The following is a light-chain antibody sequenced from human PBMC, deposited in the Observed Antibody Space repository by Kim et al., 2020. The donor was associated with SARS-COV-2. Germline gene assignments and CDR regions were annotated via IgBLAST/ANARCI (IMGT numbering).Light chain of an antibody. CDR1: RSDIGAYNY. CDR3: TSYTNSGAFVL. V-gene: IGLV2-14*03. Sequence: QSITVSCTGTRSDIGAYNYVSWYQQHPGKAPKPMIYDVTYRPSGVSNRFSGSKSGNTASLTISGLQTDDEADYYCTSYTNSGAFVLFGGGTQLTVL. J-gene: IGLJ2*01. CDR2: DVT.